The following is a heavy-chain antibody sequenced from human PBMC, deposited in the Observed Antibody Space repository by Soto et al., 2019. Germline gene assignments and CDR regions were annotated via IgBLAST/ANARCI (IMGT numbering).Heavy chain of an antibody. V-gene: IGHV3-23*01. CDR1: GFVFSSYA. CDR2: IGVSGGNT. J-gene: IGHJ5*02. CDR3: ARCGTLWYRTNWFDP. D-gene: IGHD1-26*01. Sequence: GGSLRLSCAASGFVFSSYAMSWVRQAPGKGLEWVSSIGVSGGNTYYADSVKGRFTISRDNSKNTLFLQMNNVRAEDTAVYFCARCGTLWYRTNWFDPSGLGTLVTVS.